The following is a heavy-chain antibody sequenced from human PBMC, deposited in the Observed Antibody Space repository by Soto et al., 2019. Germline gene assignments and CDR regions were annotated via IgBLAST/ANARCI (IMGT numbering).Heavy chain of an antibody. V-gene: IGHV1-69*02. CDR1: GGTFSSYT. Sequence: QVQLVQSGAEVKKPGSSVKVSCKASGGTFSSYTISWVRQAPGQGLEWMGRIIPILGIANYAQKFQGRVTITADKSTSTAYMELSSLRSEDTAVYYCARGPASPDLQFDYWGQGTLVTVSS. CDR3: ARGPASPDLQFDY. J-gene: IGHJ4*02. CDR2: IIPILGIA. D-gene: IGHD6-25*01.